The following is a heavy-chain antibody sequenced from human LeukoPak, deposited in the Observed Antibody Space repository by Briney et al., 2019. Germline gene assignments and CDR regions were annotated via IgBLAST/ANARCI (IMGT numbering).Heavy chain of an antibody. J-gene: IGHJ5*02. CDR2: IYTSGST. Sequence: SETLSLTCTVSGGSISTYYWNWVRQPAGKGLEWIGRIYTSGSTSNPSLKSRVTMSVDTSKNQFSLKLSSVTAADTAVYYCARGGSGRGYNWFDPWGQGTLVTVSS. CDR3: ARGGSGRGYNWFDP. CDR1: GGSISTYY. V-gene: IGHV4-4*07. D-gene: IGHD6-19*01.